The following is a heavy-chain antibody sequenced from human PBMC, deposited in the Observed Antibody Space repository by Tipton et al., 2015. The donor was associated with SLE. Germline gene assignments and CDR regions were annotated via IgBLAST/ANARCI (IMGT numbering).Heavy chain of an antibody. J-gene: IGHJ4*02. CDR1: GGSISSHY. D-gene: IGHD2-2*01. V-gene: IGHV4-4*07. Sequence: TLSLTCTVSGGSISSHYWSWIRQPAGKGLEWIGRIYASGSTNYNPSLKSRLTISVDTSKNQFSLNLSSVTAADTAVYYCARDTRDWLLSESWGQGALVTVSS. CDR2: IYASGST. CDR3: ARDTRDWLLSES.